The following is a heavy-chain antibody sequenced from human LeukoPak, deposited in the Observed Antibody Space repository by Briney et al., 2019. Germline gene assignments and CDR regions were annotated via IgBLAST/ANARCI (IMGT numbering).Heavy chain of an antibody. V-gene: IGHV1-18*01. CDR1: GYTFTRYG. CDR2: ISPYNGNT. J-gene: IGHJ5*02. Sequence: ASVKVSCKASGYTFTRYGIYWVRQAPGQGLEWMGWISPYNGNTKYAEKIQRRVTITTDTSTSTAYMELRSLSTDDTAVYYCARDQIGYGDSSGASKWIDPWGQGTLVTVSS. D-gene: IGHD4-17*01. CDR3: ARDQIGYGDSSGASKWIDP.